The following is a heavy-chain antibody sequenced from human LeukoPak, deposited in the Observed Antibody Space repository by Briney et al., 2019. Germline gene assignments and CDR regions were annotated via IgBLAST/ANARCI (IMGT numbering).Heavy chain of an antibody. CDR3: ARGRAGIAAAGFDY. D-gene: IGHD6-13*01. V-gene: IGHV3-30-3*01. J-gene: IGHJ4*02. CDR2: ISFDGGNK. Sequence: SLRLSCATSGFTFRMSAMHWVRLAPGKGLDWVAVISFDGGNKFYADSVKGRFSISRDNYNNTLYLQMNSLGLDDTAVYFCARGRAGIAAAGFDYWGQGTLVTVSS. CDR1: GFTFRMSA.